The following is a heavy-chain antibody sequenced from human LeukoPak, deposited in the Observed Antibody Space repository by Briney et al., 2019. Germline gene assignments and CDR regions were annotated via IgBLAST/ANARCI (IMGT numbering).Heavy chain of an antibody. J-gene: IGHJ3*02. CDR2: INHSGST. CDR3: ATIQRDHAFDI. V-gene: IGHV4-34*01. CDR1: GGSFSGYY. D-gene: IGHD6-25*01. Sequence: SETLSLTCAVYGGSFSGYYWSWIRQPPGKGLEWIGEINHSGSTNYNPSLKSRVTISVDTFKNQFSLKLSSVTAADTAVYYCATIQRDHAFDIWGQGTMVTVSS.